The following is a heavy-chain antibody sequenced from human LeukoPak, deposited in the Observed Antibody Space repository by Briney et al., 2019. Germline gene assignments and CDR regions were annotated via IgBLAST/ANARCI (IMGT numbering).Heavy chain of an antibody. D-gene: IGHD3-22*01. CDR1: GFTFSSYS. CDR2: ISSSSSYT. Sequence: EGSLRLSCAASGFTFSSYSMNWVRQAPGKGLEWVSSISSSSSYTYYADSVKGRFTISRDNAKNSLYLQMNSLRAEDTAVYYCARVIQTFYYDSSGYYSSAYNDFWGQGTLVTVSS. V-gene: IGHV3-21*01. CDR3: ARVIQTFYYDSSGYYSSAYNDF. J-gene: IGHJ4*02.